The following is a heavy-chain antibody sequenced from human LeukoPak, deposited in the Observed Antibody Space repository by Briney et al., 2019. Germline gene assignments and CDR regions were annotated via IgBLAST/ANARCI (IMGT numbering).Heavy chain of an antibody. V-gene: IGHV1-18*01. J-gene: IGHJ4*02. Sequence: ASVKVSCKASGYTFTGYGISWVRQAPGQGLEWMGWISAYNGNTNYAQKLQGRVTMTTDTSTSTAYMELSSLSYDDTAVYYCATDGAGDYLNHWGQGTLVTVSS. D-gene: IGHD4-17*01. CDR1: GYTFTGYG. CDR2: ISAYNGNT. CDR3: ATDGAGDYLNH.